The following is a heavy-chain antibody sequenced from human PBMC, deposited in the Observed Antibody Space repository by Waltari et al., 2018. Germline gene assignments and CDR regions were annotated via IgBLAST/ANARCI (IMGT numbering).Heavy chain of an antibody. Sequence: QVQLQESGPGLVRPSETLSLPCAVSDYSITSGYFWVWIRPRPGKGLEWIGTISHSGSPYYHPSFKSRVIMSVDTSKNQFSLKMTSVTAADTALYYCARQGTSSSFYFDFWGRGTLVIVSS. D-gene: IGHD6-6*01. CDR1: DYSITSGYF. CDR3: ARQGTSSSFYFDF. CDR2: ISHSGSP. V-gene: IGHV4-38-2*01. J-gene: IGHJ4*02.